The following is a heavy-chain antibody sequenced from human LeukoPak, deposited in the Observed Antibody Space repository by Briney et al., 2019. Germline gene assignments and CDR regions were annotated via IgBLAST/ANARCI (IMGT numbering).Heavy chain of an antibody. CDR2: IRYDDATDQ. D-gene: IGHD2-2*01. CDR1: GFTFSRYG. V-gene: IGHV3-30*02. CDR3: AKDVRHCSGTSCHLDY. Sequence: PGGSLRLSCEPSGFTFSRYGMHWVRQAPGKGLEWVAFIRYDDATDQYYADSVKGRFTVSRDNSKHTLYLQMISLRPEDTAMYYCAKDVRHCSGTSCHLDYWGQGTLVTVSA. J-gene: IGHJ4*02.